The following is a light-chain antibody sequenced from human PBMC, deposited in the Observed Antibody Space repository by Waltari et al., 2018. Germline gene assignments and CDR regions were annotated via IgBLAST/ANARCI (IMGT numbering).Light chain of an antibody. CDR3: ALYMGSGIWV. CDR1: SGPLSTTSY. Sequence: QTVVTQEPSLSVSPGGTVTLPCALSSGPLSTTSYPTWYQQTPGQAPRTLVYKANARSSGVPDRFSGSILGNTAALTITGAQADDESDYYCALYMGSGIWVFGGGTRLTVL. CDR2: KAN. J-gene: IGLJ3*02. V-gene: IGLV8-61*01.